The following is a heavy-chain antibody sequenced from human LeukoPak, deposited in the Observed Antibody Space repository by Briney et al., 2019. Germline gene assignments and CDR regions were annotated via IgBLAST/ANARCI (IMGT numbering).Heavy chain of an antibody. CDR1: GFTFDDYA. D-gene: IGHD3-22*01. CDR2: ISWNSGSI. Sequence: PGRSLRLSCAASGFTFDDYAMHWVRQAPGKGLEWVSGISWNSGSIGYADSVKGRFTISRDNAKNSLYLQMSSLRAEDTALYYCAKGGYYYDSSGYYYAWGQGTLVTVSS. J-gene: IGHJ5*02. V-gene: IGHV3-9*01. CDR3: AKGGYYYDSSGYYYA.